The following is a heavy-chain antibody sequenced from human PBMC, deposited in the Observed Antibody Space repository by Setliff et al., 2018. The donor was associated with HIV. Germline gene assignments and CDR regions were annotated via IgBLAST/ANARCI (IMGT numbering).Heavy chain of an antibody. Sequence: GGSLRLSCAASGFTFSDFGMSWVRQAPGKGLEWVSGIRGSGESTYYGEFETGHFTISRDNSKNMLYLQMTSLGVEDTAVYYCAKGVQSLRPYYFDSWGPGTLVTVS. D-gene: IGHD4-17*01. CDR2: IRGSGEST. CDR3: AKGVQSLRPYYFDS. CDR1: GFTFSDFG. J-gene: IGHJ4*02. V-gene: IGHV3-23*01.